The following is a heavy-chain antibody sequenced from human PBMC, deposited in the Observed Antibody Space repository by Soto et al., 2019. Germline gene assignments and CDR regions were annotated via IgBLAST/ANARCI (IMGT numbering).Heavy chain of an antibody. D-gene: IGHD1-1*01. J-gene: IGHJ4*02. CDR1: GFTFSNYG. CDR2: TSYDGSNK. V-gene: IGHV3-30*18. CDR3: AKGFNWNDYYDY. Sequence: GGSLRLSCAASGFTFSNYGMHWVRQAPGRGLEWVAVTSYDGSNKYTADSVNGRFTISRDNSKNTLHLQMSSLRAEDTAVYYCAKGFNWNDYYDYWGQGTLVTVSS.